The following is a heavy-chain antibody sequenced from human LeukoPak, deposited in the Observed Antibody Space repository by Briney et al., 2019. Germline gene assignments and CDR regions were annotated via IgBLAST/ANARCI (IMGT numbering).Heavy chain of an antibody. CDR1: GYSFTSNY. J-gene: IGHJ4*02. CDR2: IYPRDGST. CDR3: ARDQEAFDY. V-gene: IGHV1-46*01. Sequence: ASVKVSCKASGYSFTSNYIHWVRQAPGQGLEWMGMIYPRDGSTSYAQKFQGRITVTRDTSTSTVHMELSGLRSEDTAVYYCARDQEAFDYWGQGTLVTVSS.